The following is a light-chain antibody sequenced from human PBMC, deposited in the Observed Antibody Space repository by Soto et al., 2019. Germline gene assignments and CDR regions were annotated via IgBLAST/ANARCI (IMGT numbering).Light chain of an antibody. CDR1: QGVSTW. Sequence: DIQMTHSPSSVSASVGDRVTISCRASQGVSTWLLWYQQKPGKDPHLLIYATSSLQSGVPSRFSGSGFGTDFTLTISSLQPEDFAIYYCQQASSFPWTFGQGTKVEMK. CDR2: ATS. CDR3: QQASSFPWT. J-gene: IGKJ1*01. V-gene: IGKV1-12*02.